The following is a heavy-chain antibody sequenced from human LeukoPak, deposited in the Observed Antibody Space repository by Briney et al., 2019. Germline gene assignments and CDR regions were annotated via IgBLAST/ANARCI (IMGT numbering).Heavy chain of an antibody. J-gene: IGHJ4*02. CDR2: ISSSSSYI. CDR3: AIMTTVTYIDY. Sequence: GGSLRLSCAPSGFTFSSYSMNWVRQAPGKGLEWVSSISSSSSYIYYADSVKGRFTISRDNAKNSLYLQINSLRAEDTAVYYCAIMTTVTYIDYWGQGTLVTVSS. V-gene: IGHV3-21*01. CDR1: GFTFSSYS. D-gene: IGHD4-17*01.